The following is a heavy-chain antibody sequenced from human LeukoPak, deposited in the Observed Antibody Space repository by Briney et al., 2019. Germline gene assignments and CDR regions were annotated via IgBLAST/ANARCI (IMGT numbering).Heavy chain of an antibody. CDR2: ISYDGSNK. D-gene: IGHD6-19*01. Sequence: PGGSLRLSCAASGFTFSSYAMHWVRQAPGKGLEWVAVISYDGSNKYYADSVKGRFTISRDNSKNTLYLQMNSLRAEDTAVYYCARPYSSGWAVRWYFDYWGQGTLVTVSS. CDR1: GFTFSSYA. J-gene: IGHJ4*02. CDR3: ARPYSSGWAVRWYFDY. V-gene: IGHV3-30*04.